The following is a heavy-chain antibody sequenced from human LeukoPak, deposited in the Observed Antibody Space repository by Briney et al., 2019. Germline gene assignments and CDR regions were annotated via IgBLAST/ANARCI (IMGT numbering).Heavy chain of an antibody. D-gene: IGHD2-21*01. CDR3: ARQYCGGDCYSLAYYFDY. V-gene: IGHV1-69*02. J-gene: IGHJ4*02. Sequence: SVKVSCKASGGTFSSYTISWVRQAPGQGLEWMGRIIPILGIANYAQKFQGRVTITADKSTSTAYMELSSLRSEDTAVYYCARQYCGGDCYSLAYYFDYWGQGTLVTVSS. CDR2: IIPILGIA. CDR1: GGTFSSYT.